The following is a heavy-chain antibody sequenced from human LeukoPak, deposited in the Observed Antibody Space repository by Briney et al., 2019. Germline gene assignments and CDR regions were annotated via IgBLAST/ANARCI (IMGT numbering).Heavy chain of an antibody. J-gene: IGHJ5*02. D-gene: IGHD6-6*01. CDR3: ARGFGDSSSFDNWFDP. V-gene: IGHV1-69*13. CDR2: IIPIFGTA. Sequence: GASVKVSCKASGGTFSSYAISWVRQAPGQGLEWMGGIIPIFGTANYAQKFQGRGTITADESTSTAYMELSSLRSEDTAVYYCARGFGDSSSFDNWFDPWGQGTLVTVSS. CDR1: GGTFSSYA.